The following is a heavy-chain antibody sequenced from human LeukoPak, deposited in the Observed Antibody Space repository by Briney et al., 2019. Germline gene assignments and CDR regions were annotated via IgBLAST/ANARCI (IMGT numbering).Heavy chain of an antibody. D-gene: IGHD3-16*01. CDR3: ARGLSATDNWFDP. Sequence: SETLSLTCSVSGGSISSYYWSWIRQPPGKGLEWIGYIYYSGSTNYNPSLKSRVTISVDTSRNQFSLKLSSVTAADTAVYYCARGLSATDNWFDPWGQGTLVTVSS. V-gene: IGHV4-59*01. J-gene: IGHJ5*02. CDR2: IYYSGST. CDR1: GGSISSYY.